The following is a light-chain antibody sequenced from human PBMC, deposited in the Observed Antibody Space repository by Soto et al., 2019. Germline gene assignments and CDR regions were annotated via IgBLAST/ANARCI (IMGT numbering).Light chain of an antibody. CDR1: QTISTW. Sequence: DIQMTKSPSTGSASLGDRFTITCRASQTISTWLAWYQQKPGKAPELLIYDASTLESGVPSRFSGSGSGTEFSLTISSLQPDDFATFYCQLYSIFSRTFGQGTKVDIK. CDR3: QLYSIFSRT. J-gene: IGKJ1*01. V-gene: IGKV1-5*01. CDR2: DAS.